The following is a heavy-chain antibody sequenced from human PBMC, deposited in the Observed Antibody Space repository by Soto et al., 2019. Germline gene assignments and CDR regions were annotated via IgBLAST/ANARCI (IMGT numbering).Heavy chain of an antibody. Sequence: EVQLVESGGGLVQPGGSLRLSCAASGFTISNYWMSWVRQAPGKGLEWVANIKQDGSVRHYVDSVKGRFMISRDNAENSLYLQMNSLTVEDMAVYYCARDCCASGSHDFWGQGNLVTVSS. CDR1: GFTISNYW. J-gene: IGHJ4*02. CDR3: ARDCCASGSHDF. CDR2: IKQDGSVR. V-gene: IGHV3-7*01. D-gene: IGHD3-10*01.